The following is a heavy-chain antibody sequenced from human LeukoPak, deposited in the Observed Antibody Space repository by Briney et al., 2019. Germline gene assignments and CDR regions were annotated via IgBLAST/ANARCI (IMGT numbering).Heavy chain of an antibody. D-gene: IGHD3-10*01. CDR1: GFTFSNYG. Sequence: GGSLRLSCAASGFTFSNYGMHWVRQAPGKGLEWVSFIRYDRSKKYYADSVMGRFTISRDNFKNSLYLQMNSLRAEDTAVYYCAKSFWWFGEFSPFDYWGQGTLLTVSS. V-gene: IGHV3-30*02. CDR2: IRYDRSKK. J-gene: IGHJ4*02. CDR3: AKSFWWFGEFSPFDY.